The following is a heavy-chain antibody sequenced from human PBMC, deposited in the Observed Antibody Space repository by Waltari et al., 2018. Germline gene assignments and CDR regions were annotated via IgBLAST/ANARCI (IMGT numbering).Heavy chain of an antibody. Sequence: EVQLVQSGAEVKKPGATVTLSCKASGYPFIDYFMHWGQQDPGKGLEWVGRIDPEDGETVYAEKFQGRVTITADTSTDTSYLEWSSLRSDDTAVYYCAPLPGGSGQTFDYWGQGTLLTVSS. CDR2: IDPEDGET. V-gene: IGHV1-69-2*01. D-gene: IGHD3-10*01. CDR3: APLPGGSGQTFDY. J-gene: IGHJ4*02. CDR1: GYPFIDYF.